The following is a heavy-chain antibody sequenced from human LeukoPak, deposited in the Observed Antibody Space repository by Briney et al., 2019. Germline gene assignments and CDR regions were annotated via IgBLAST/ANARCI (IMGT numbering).Heavy chain of an antibody. Sequence: PSETLSLTCAVYGGSFSAFHWNWIPQSPAKGLEWLGEMKQSGTPRYNPSLQSRVTISVDKSKNQFSLNVRSVTAADTAVYYCASRPFLYGFRTYFDNWAQGTLVTVSS. CDR1: GGSFSAFH. D-gene: IGHD3-10*01. CDR3: ASRPFLYGFRTYFDN. CDR2: MKQSGTP. J-gene: IGHJ4*02. V-gene: IGHV4-34*01.